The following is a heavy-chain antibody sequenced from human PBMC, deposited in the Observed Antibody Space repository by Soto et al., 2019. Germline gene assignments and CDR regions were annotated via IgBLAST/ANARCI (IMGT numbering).Heavy chain of an antibody. D-gene: IGHD6-13*01. CDR1: EVTSIGYA. CDR3: AKRPSSSWPDY. Sequence: CRVAEVTSIGYAVSRISQAPGKGLEWVSAISGSGGSTYYADSVKGRFTISRDNSKNTLYLQMNSLRAEDTAVYYCAKRPSSSWPDYWGQGTLVTVSS. CDR2: ISGSGGST. J-gene: IGHJ4*02. V-gene: IGHV3-23*01.